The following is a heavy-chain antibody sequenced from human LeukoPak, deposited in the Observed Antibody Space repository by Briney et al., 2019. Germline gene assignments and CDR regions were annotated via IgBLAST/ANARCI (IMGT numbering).Heavy chain of an antibody. J-gene: IGHJ4*02. CDR1: GFTFSGYA. D-gene: IGHD3-22*01. Sequence: GGSLRLSCAASGFTFSGYAMSWVRQAPGTGLEWVALIWYDGSIKYYADSLKGRFTISRDNSKNTLYLQMNSLRAEDTAVYYCASSDDSSYRPWYWGQGTLVTVSS. CDR3: ASSDDSSYRPWY. CDR2: IWYDGSIK. V-gene: IGHV3-33*08.